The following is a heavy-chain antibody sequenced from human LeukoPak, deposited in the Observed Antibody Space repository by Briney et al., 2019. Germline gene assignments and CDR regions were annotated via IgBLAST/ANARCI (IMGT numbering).Heavy chain of an antibody. V-gene: IGHV5-51*01. CDR1: GYKLTNNW. CDR2: IYPGYSDA. J-gene: IGHJ5*02. CDR3: VRFGLTNSLDH. D-gene: IGHD3-16*01. Sequence: GESLKISCKISGYKLTNNWIGWVRQVPGKGLEWMGLIYPGYSDAKYSPSFQGQVTLSVDASISTAYLQLSGLRASDTAIYYCVRFGLTNSLDHWGQGTLVTVSS.